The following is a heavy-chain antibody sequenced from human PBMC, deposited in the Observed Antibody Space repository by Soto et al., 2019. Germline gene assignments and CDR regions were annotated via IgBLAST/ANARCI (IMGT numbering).Heavy chain of an antibody. CDR1: GYTFTSYG. V-gene: IGHV1-18*01. J-gene: IGHJ5*02. D-gene: IGHD3-22*01. CDR3: ARAEKWLLPLNSGWFDP. Sequence: GASVKVSFKASGYTFTSYGISWVRQATGQGLEWMGWISAYNGNTNYAQKLQGRVTMTTDTSTSTAYMELRSLRSDDTAVYYCARAEKWLLPLNSGWFDPWGQGTLVTVSS. CDR2: ISAYNGNT.